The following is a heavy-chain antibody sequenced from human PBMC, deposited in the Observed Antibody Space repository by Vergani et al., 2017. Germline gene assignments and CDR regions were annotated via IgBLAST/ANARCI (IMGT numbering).Heavy chain of an antibody. CDR2: IYYSGST. J-gene: IGHJ4*02. CDR1: GGSISSYY. CDR3: ARVVGHFDY. Sequence: QVQLQESGPGLVKPSETLSLTCTVSGGSISSYYWSWIRQPPGKGLEWIGYIYYSGSTYYNPSLKSRVTISVDTSKNQFSLKLSSVTAADTAVYYCARVVGHFDYWGQGTLVTVSS. D-gene: IGHD3-10*01. V-gene: IGHV4-59*12.